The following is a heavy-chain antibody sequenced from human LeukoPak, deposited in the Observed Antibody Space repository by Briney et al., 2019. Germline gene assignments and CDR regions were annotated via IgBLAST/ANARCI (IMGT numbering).Heavy chain of an antibody. CDR1: GFTFSSYA. D-gene: IGHD3-22*01. J-gene: IGHJ4*02. CDR2: ISGSGGST. V-gene: IGHV3-23*01. CDR3: AKDDSTGYYYFDY. Sequence: GGSLRLSCAASGFTFSSYAMSWVRQAPGKGLEWVSAISGSGGSTYYADSVKGRFTISRDNSKSTLYLQMSSLRAEDTAIYYCAKDDSTGYYYFDYWGQGTLVTVSS.